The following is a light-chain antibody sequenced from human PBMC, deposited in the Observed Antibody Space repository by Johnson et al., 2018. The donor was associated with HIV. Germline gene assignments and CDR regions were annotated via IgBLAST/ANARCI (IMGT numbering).Light chain of an antibody. CDR1: SSNIGNNY. Sequence: SVLTQPPSVSAAPGQRVTISCSGSSSNIGNNYVSWYQQLPGTAPKLLIYENNKRPSGLPDRFSGSKSGTSATLGITGLQTGDEADYYCGTWDNSLNTGAVFGPGTKVTVL. J-gene: IGLJ1*01. CDR2: ENN. CDR3: GTWDNSLNTGAV. V-gene: IGLV1-51*02.